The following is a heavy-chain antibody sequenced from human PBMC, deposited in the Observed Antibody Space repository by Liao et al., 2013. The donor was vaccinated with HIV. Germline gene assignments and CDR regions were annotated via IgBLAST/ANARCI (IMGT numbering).Heavy chain of an antibody. Sequence: QVQLQESGPGLVKPSETLSLTCTVSGGSISNYYWNWIRQPPGKGLEWIAYIHYSGITKYNPSLLSRVTISVDTSNNQFSLRLNSVTAADTAVYYCARDQGGSWRVWYAFDVWGQGTMVTVSS. J-gene: IGHJ3*01. V-gene: IGHV4-59*01. CDR1: GGSISNYY. D-gene: IGHD1-26*01. CDR2: IHYSGIT. CDR3: ARDQGGSWRVWYAFDV.